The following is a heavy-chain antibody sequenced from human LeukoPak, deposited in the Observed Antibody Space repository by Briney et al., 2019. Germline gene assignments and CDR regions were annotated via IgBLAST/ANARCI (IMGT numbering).Heavy chain of an antibody. CDR2: ISAYNGNT. V-gene: IGHV1-18*01. D-gene: IGHD5-18*01. CDR3: AREGTAMVGDYYYYYMDV. Sequence: ASVKVSCKASGYTFTSYGISWVRQAPGQGLEWMGWISAYNGNTNYAQKLQGRVAMTTDTSTSTAYMELRSLRSDDTAVYYCAREGTAMVGDYYYYYMDVWGKGTTVTVSS. J-gene: IGHJ6*03. CDR1: GYTFTSYG.